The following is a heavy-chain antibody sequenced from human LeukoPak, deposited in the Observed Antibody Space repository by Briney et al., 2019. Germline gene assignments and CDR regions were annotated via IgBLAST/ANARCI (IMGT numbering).Heavy chain of an antibody. CDR1: GGSFSGYY. J-gene: IGHJ5*02. Sequence: PSETLSLTCAVYGGSFSGYYWSWIRQPPGKGLEWIGEINHSGSTNYNPSLKSRVTISVDTSKNQFSLKLNSVTAADTAVYYCARDRWFDPWGQGILVTVSS. CDR2: INHSGST. V-gene: IGHV4-34*01. CDR3: ARDRWFDP.